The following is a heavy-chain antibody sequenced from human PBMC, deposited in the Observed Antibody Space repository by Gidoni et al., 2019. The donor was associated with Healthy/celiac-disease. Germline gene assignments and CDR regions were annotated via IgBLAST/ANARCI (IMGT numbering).Heavy chain of an antibody. V-gene: IGHV4-4*02. CDR3: ARLDYGGNSTIG. CDR2: IYHSGST. D-gene: IGHD4-17*01. J-gene: IGHJ4*02. Sequence: VSGGSISSSNWWSWVRQPPGKGLEWIGEIYHSGSTNYNPSLKSRVTISVDKSKNQFSLKLSSVTAADTAVYYCARLDYGGNSTIGWGQGTLVTVSS. CDR1: GGSISSSNW.